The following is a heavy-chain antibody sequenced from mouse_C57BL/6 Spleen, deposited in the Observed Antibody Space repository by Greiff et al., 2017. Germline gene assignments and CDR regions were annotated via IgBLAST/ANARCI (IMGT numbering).Heavy chain of an antibody. Sequence: EMKVVESGAELVKPGASVKLSCTASGFNIKDYYMHWVKQRTEQGLEWIGRIDPEDGETKYAPKFQGKATITADTSSNTAYLQLSSLTSEDTAVYYCARDSSGYNMDYWGQGTSVTVSS. D-gene: IGHD3-2*02. V-gene: IGHV14-2*01. CDR2: IDPEDGET. CDR1: GFNIKDYY. CDR3: ARDSSGYNMDY. J-gene: IGHJ4*01.